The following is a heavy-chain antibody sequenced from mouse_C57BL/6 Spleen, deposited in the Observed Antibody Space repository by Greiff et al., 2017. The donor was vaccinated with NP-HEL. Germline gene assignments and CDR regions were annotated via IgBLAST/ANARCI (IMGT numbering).Heavy chain of an antibody. CDR1: GFTFSSYA. Sequence: EVKVVESGGGLVKPGGSLKLSCAASGFTFSSYAMSWVRQTPEKRLEWVATISDGGSYTYYPDNVKGRFTISRDNAKNNLYLQMSHLKSEDTAMYYCARGTVDFDYWGQGTTLTVSS. V-gene: IGHV5-4*03. J-gene: IGHJ2*01. CDR3: ARGTVDFDY. CDR2: ISDGGSYT.